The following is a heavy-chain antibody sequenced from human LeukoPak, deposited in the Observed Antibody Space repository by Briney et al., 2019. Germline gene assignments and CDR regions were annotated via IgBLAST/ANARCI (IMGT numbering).Heavy chain of an antibody. Sequence: GASVKVSCKASGYTFTSYGISWVRQAPGQGLEWMGWISAYNGNTNYAQKLQGRVTMTTDTSTSTAYMELRSLRSDDTAVYYCAKGKHDYSKGGFDYWGQGTLVTVSS. CDR3: AKGKHDYSKGGFDY. V-gene: IGHV1-18*01. CDR2: ISAYNGNT. CDR1: GYTFTSYG. J-gene: IGHJ4*02. D-gene: IGHD4-11*01.